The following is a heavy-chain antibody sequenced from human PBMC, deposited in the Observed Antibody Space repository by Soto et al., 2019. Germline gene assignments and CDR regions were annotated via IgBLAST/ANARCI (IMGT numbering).Heavy chain of an antibody. J-gene: IGHJ6*02. V-gene: IGHV1-69*13. CDR2: IIPIFGTA. CDR3: AGIWGYCSSTSCYTVYYYYGMDV. Sequence: SVKVSCKASGGTFSSYAISWVRQAPGQGLEWMGVIIPIFGTANYAQKFQGRVTITADESTSTAYMELSSLRSEDTAVYYCAGIWGYCSSTSCYTVYYYYGMDVWGQGTTVTVSS. CDR1: GGTFSSYA. D-gene: IGHD2-2*02.